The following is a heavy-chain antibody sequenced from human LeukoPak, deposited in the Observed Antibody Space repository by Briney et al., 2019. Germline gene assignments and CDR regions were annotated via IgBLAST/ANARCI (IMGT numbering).Heavy chain of an antibody. J-gene: IGHJ4*02. V-gene: IGHV1-69*13. Sequence: SVKVSCKASGGTFSSYAISWVRQAPGQGLEWMGGIIPIFGTANYAQKFQGRVTITADESTSTAYMELSSLRSEDTAVYYCARFGSIAAAGETVDYWGQGTLVTVSS. D-gene: IGHD6-13*01. CDR2: IIPIFGTA. CDR3: ARFGSIAAAGETVDY. CDR1: GGTFSSYA.